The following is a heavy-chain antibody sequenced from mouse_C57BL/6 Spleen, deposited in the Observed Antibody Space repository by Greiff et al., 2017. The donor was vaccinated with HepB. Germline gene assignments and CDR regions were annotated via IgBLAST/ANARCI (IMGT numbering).Heavy chain of an antibody. CDR2: ISDGGSYT. CDR1: GFTFSSYA. J-gene: IGHJ1*03. Sequence: EVQVVESGGGLVKPGGSLKLSCAASGFTFSSYAMSWVRQTPEKRLEWVATISDGGSYTYYPDNVKGRFTISRDNAKNNLYMQMSHLKSEDTSMYYCARDYYGSTWYFDVWGTGTTVTVSS. CDR3: ARDYYGSTWYFDV. D-gene: IGHD1-1*01. V-gene: IGHV5-4*01.